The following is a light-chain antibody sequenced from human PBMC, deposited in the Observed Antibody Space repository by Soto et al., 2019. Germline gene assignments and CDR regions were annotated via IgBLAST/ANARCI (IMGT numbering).Light chain of an antibody. CDR1: SGHSSYA. CDR2: LNSDGSH. Sequence: QLVLTQSPSASASLGASVKLTCTLSSGHSSYAIAWHQQQPEKGPRYFMKLNSDGSHSKGDGIPDRFAGYSSGAERYLTISGLQSEDDAYYYCQTWGTGIVVFGGGTKLTVL. V-gene: IGLV4-69*01. CDR3: QTWGTGIVV. J-gene: IGLJ2*01.